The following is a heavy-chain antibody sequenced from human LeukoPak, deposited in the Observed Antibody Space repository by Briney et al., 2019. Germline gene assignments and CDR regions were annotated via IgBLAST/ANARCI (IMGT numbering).Heavy chain of an antibody. CDR2: IYHSGST. CDR3: ARDLRVGSESYYYNWFDP. Sequence: RSETLSLTCAVSGGSISSGGYSWSWIRQPPGKGLEWIGYIYHSGSTYYNPSLKSRVTISVDRSKNQFSLKLSSVTAADTAVYYCARDLRVGSESYYYNWFDPWGQGTLVTVSS. D-gene: IGHD3-10*01. V-gene: IGHV4-30-2*01. J-gene: IGHJ5*02. CDR1: GGSISSGGYS.